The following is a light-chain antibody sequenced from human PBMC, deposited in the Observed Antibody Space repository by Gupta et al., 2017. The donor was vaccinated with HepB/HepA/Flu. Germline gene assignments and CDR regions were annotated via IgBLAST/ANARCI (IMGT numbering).Light chain of an antibody. CDR3: QQYGSSRPIT. Sequence: EIVLTQSPGPLSLSPGERATLNCRTSQSVSSNYLAWYQQTPGQAPRLLIYGASSRATGIPDRFSGSGSGTDFTLTISRLEPEDFAVYYCQQYGSSRPITFGPGTKVDLK. CDR1: QSVSSNY. V-gene: IGKV3-20*01. J-gene: IGKJ3*01. CDR2: GAS.